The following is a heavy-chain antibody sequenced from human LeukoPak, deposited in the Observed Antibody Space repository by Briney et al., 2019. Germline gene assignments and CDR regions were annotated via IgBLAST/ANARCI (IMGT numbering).Heavy chain of an antibody. J-gene: IGHJ3*02. D-gene: IGHD6-6*01. Sequence: GGSLRLSCAASGFTVSSNYMSWVRQAPGKGLEWVSVIYSGGSTYYADSVKGRFTISRDNAKNSLYLQMNSLRAEDTAVYYCASIAAFDAFDIWGQGTMVTVSS. CDR1: GFTVSSNY. CDR3: ASIAAFDAFDI. V-gene: IGHV3-66*01. CDR2: IYSGGST.